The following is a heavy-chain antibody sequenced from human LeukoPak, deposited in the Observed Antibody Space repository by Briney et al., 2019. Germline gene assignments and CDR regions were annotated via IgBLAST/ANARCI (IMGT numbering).Heavy chain of an antibody. J-gene: IGHJ5*02. D-gene: IGHD3-10*01. CDR2: IYTSGST. V-gene: IGHV4-4*07. CDR3: ARGGVGGVSFSSWLDP. CDR1: GGSISSYY. Sequence: SETLSLTCTVSGGSISSYYWSWIRQPAGRGLEWIGRIYTSGSTNYSPSLRSRVTISLDKSKNQFSLKLTSVTAADTAVYYCARGGVGGVSFSSWLDPWGQGNVVTVSS.